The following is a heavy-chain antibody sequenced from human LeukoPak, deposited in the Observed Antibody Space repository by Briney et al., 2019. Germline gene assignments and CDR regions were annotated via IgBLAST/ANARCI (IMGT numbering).Heavy chain of an antibody. CDR1: GFTFSSYG. J-gene: IGHJ4*02. CDR3: AKAQETYYYGSAHDY. V-gene: IGHV3-30*02. Sequence: GGSLRLSCAASGFTFSSYGMHWVRQAPGKGLEWAAFIRYDGSNKYYADSVKGRFTISRDNSKNTLYLQMNSLRAEDTAVYYCAKAQETYYYGSAHDYWGQGTLVTVSS. CDR2: IRYDGSNK. D-gene: IGHD3-10*01.